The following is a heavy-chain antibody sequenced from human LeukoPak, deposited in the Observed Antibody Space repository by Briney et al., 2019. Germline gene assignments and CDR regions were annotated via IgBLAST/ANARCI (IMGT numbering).Heavy chain of an antibody. CDR2: IIPIFGTT. D-gene: IGHD1-26*01. V-gene: IGHV1-69*05. CDR1: GGTFSSYA. Sequence: GASVKVSCKASGGTFSSYAINWVRQAPGQGLEWMGGIIPIFGTTNYAQKFQGRVTMTRDMSTSTVYMELSSLRSEDTAVYYCAREEPNIVGAPFDYWGQGTLVTVSS. J-gene: IGHJ4*02. CDR3: AREEPNIVGAPFDY.